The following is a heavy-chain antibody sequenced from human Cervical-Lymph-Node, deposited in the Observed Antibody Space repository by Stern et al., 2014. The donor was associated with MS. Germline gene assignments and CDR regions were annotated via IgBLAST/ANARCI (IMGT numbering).Heavy chain of an antibody. CDR3: ARVRNGWYGPFDF. CDR2: IGAYNGDT. V-gene: IGHV1-18*01. Sequence: VQLVESGLEVKKVGASVKVSCKPSGYSFTTYGITWVRQAPGQGLEWMGWIGAYNGDTKYGQKFQDRVTITIDPSASTASMEVRTLKSDDTAVYYCARVRNGWYGPFDFWGQGTLVTVSS. J-gene: IGHJ4*02. CDR1: GYSFTTYG. D-gene: IGHD6-19*01.